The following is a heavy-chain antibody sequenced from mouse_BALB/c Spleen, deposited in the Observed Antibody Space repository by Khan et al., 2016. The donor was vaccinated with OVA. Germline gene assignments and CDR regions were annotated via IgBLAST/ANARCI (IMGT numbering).Heavy chain of an antibody. CDR2: ISYSGST. CDR1: GYSITTNYA. V-gene: IGHV3-2*02. Sequence: EVQLQESGPGLVKPSQSLSLTCTVTGYSITTNYAWDWIRQFPGNKLEWMGYISYSGSTSYNPSLKSRISITRDTSKNQFFLQLNSVTTEDTATYYCERKNYYGYAVDYWGQGTSGTVSS. J-gene: IGHJ4*01. CDR3: ERKNYYGYAVDY. D-gene: IGHD1-1*01.